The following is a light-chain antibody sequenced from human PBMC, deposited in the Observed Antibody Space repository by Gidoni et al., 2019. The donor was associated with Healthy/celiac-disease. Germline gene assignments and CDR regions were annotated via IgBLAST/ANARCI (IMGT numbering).Light chain of an antibody. J-gene: IGKJ2*01. V-gene: IGKV3-20*01. CDR3: QQYGSSPPMYT. CDR1: QSVSSSY. CDR2: GAS. Sequence: EIVLTQSPGTLSLSPGERANLSCRASQSVSSSYLAWYQQKPGQAPRLLIYGASSRATGIPDRFSGSGSGTDFTLTISRLEPEDFAVYYCQQYGSSPPMYTFXXXTKLEIK.